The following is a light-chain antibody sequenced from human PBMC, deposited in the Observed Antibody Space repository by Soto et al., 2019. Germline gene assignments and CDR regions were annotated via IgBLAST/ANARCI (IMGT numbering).Light chain of an antibody. V-gene: IGLV2-8*01. CDR1: SSDVGGYKY. J-gene: IGLJ2*01. CDR3: SSYAGSNIFL. Sequence: QSALTQPPSASGSPGQSVTISCTGTSSDVGGYKYVSWYQQHPGEAPKLIIYEVTKRPSGVPDRFSGSKSGNTASLTVSGLQAEDEADYYCSSYAGSNIFLFGGGTKVTVL. CDR2: EVT.